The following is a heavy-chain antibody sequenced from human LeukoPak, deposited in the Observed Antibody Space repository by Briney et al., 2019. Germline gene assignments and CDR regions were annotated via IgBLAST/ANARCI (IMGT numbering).Heavy chain of an antibody. J-gene: IGHJ2*01. CDR3: ASPLQDGYSDWYFDL. D-gene: IGHD5-24*01. V-gene: IGHV4-39*01. CDR1: GGSISSSSYY. Sequence: KPSETLSLTCTVSGGSISSSSYYWGWIRQPPGKGLEWIGSIYYSGSTYYNPSLKSRVTISVDTSKNQFSLKLSSVTAADTAVYYCASPLQDGYSDWYFDLWGRGTLVTVSS. CDR2: IYYSGST.